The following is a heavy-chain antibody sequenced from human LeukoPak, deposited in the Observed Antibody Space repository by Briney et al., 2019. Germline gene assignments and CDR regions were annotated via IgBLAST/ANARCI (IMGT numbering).Heavy chain of an antibody. V-gene: IGHV1-2*06. CDR3: AADSKTAESWFDP. Sequence: ASVKVSCKASGYTFTGYYMHWVRQAPGQGLEWMGRINPNSGGTNYAQKFQGRVTMTRDTSISTAYMELSRLRSDDTAVYYCAADSKTAESWFDPWGQGTLVTVSS. J-gene: IGHJ5*02. CDR2: INPNSGGT. D-gene: IGHD6-19*01. CDR1: GYTFTGYY.